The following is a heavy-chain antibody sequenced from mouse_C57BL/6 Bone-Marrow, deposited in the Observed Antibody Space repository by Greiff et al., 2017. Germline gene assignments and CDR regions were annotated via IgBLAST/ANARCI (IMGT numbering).Heavy chain of an antibody. Sequence: QVQLQQSGAELVKPGASVKISCKASGYAFSSYWMNWVKQRPGKGLEWIGQIYPGDGDTNYNGQFKGKATLTADKSSSTAYMPLSSLTSDDSAVYYCARSPRDAMDYWGQGTSVTVSS. J-gene: IGHJ4*01. CDR3: ARSPRDAMDY. CDR1: GYAFSSYW. V-gene: IGHV1-80*01. CDR2: IYPGDGDT.